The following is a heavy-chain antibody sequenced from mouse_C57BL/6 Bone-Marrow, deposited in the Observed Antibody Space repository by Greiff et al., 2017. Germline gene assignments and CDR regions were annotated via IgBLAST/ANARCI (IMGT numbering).Heavy chain of an antibody. D-gene: IGHD1-1*02. CDR3: ARRERWCSWFAY. Sequence: QVLLQQSGPELVKPGASVKISCKASGYAFCSSWMNWVKQRPGKGLEWIRRIYPGDGDNNSNGKFKGKATLTADKSSSTAYMQLSSLTSEDSAVYFCARRERWCSWFAYWGQGTLVTVSA. CDR2: IYPGDGDN. CDR1: GYAFCSSW. V-gene: IGHV1-82*01. J-gene: IGHJ3*01.